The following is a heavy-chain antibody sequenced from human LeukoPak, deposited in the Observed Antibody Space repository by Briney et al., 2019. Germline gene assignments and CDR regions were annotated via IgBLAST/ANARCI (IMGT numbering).Heavy chain of an antibody. CDR3: ARVPVRVQGVIIPYFDY. Sequence: ASVKVSCKAAGYTFTGYYMHWLRQAPGQGLEWMGWINPNSDGTNYAQKFQGRGTMTRDTSISTAYMELSRLRSADTAVYYCARVPVRVQGVIIPYFDYWGQGTLVTVSS. CDR1: GYTFTGYY. J-gene: IGHJ4*02. CDR2: INPNSDGT. V-gene: IGHV1-2*02. D-gene: IGHD3-10*01.